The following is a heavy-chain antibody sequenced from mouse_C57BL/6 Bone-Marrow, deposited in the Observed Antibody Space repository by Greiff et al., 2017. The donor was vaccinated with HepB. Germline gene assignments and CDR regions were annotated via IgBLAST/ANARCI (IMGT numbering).Heavy chain of an antibody. CDR1: GYAFSSSW. V-gene: IGHV1-82*01. CDR2: IYPGDGDT. CDR3: ARSKDYYGSSSSYYAMDY. D-gene: IGHD1-1*01. J-gene: IGHJ4*01. Sequence: QVHVKQSGPELVKPGASVKISCKASGYAFSSSWMNWVKQRPGKGLEWIGRIYPGDGDTNYNGKFKGKATLTADKSSSTAYMQLSSLTSEDSAVYFCARSKDYYGSSSSYYAMDYWGQGTSVTVSS.